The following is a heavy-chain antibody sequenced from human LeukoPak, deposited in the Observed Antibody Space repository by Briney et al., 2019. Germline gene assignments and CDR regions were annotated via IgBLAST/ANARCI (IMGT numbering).Heavy chain of an antibody. Sequence: SETLSLTCTVSGASIRTSGNYWSWIRHHPGKGLDRMGCIYYSGTTYDSPSLKSRLTVSVDTSKNQFFLALTFVTAADTAVYYCARLVYGNGWQIDYWGRGTLVTVSS. CDR3: ARLVYGNGWQIDY. V-gene: IGHV4-31*03. CDR2: IYYSGTT. D-gene: IGHD2-8*01. J-gene: IGHJ4*02. CDR1: GASIRTSGNY.